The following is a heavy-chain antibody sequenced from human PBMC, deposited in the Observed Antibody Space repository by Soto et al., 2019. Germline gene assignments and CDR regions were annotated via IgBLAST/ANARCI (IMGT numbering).Heavy chain of an antibody. CDR2: IYYSGST. CDR3: ARHGGYCSSTSCYPTPNWFDP. D-gene: IGHD2-2*01. Sequence: QLQLQASGPGLVKPSETLSLTCTVSGGSISSSSYYWGWIRQPPGKGLEWIGSIYYSGSTYYNPSLKSRVTITIDTSKNPSSMELSSVTAADTAVYYCARHGGYCSSTSCYPTPNWFDPWGQGTLVTVSS. V-gene: IGHV4-39*01. J-gene: IGHJ5*02. CDR1: GGSISSSSYY.